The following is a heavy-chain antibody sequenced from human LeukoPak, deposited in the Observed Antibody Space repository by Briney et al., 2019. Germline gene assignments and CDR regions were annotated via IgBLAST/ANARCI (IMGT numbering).Heavy chain of an antibody. CDR1: GGSSSGYY. Sequence: SETLSLTCAVYGGSSSGYYWSWIRQPPGKGLEWIGEINHSGSTNYNPSLKSRVTISVDTSKNQFSLKLSSVTAADTAVYYCARGYCSSTSCYVPYWFDPWGQGTLVTVSS. CDR2: INHSGST. D-gene: IGHD2-2*01. CDR3: ARGYCSSTSCYVPYWFDP. J-gene: IGHJ5*02. V-gene: IGHV4-34*01.